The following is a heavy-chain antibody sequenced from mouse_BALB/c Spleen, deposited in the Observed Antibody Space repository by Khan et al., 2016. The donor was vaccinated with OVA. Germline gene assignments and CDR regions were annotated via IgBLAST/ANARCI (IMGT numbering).Heavy chain of an antibody. V-gene: IGHV5-6*01. CDR3: SRLAYYYESEGFAY. Sequence: DVQLVESGGDLVKPGGSLKLSCAASGFTFSTYGMSWVRQTPDKRLEWVATVSTGGGYTYYPDSVKGRFTISRDNAKNTLYLQLSSLKSEDTAMFYCSRLAYYYESEGFAYWGQGTLVTVSA. D-gene: IGHD1-1*01. J-gene: IGHJ3*01. CDR1: GFTFSTYG. CDR2: VSTGGGYT.